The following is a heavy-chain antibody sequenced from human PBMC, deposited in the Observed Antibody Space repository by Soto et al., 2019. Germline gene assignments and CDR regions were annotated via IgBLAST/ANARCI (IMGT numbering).Heavy chain of an antibody. D-gene: IGHD3-22*01. V-gene: IGHV4-4*02. Sequence: SETLSLTCAVSGGSISSSNWWSWVRQPPGKGLEWIGEIYHSGSTNYNPSLKSRVTISVDKPKNQFSLKLSSVTAADTAVYYCARRLYDDSSGCQAGCTDCWGQGTMVT. CDR3: ARRLYDDSSGCQAGCTDC. CDR1: GGSISSSNW. J-gene: IGHJ4*02. CDR2: IYHSGST.